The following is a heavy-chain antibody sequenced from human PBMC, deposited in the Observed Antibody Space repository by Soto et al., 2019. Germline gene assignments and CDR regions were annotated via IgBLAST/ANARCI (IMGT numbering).Heavy chain of an antibody. Sequence: QVQLQESGPGLVKPSETLSLTCTVSGGSISSYYWSWIRQPPGKGLEWIGYIYYSGSTNYNPSLKSRVTISVDTSKNQFSLKLSSVTAADTAVYYCARQGPSTVTEFDPWGQGTLVTVSS. D-gene: IGHD4-17*01. V-gene: IGHV4-59*08. J-gene: IGHJ5*02. CDR3: ARQGPSTVTEFDP. CDR1: GGSISSYY. CDR2: IYYSGST.